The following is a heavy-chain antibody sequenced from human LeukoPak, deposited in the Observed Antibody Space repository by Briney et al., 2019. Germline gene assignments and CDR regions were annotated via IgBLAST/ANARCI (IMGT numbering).Heavy chain of an antibody. CDR2: IIPIFGTA. V-gene: IGHV1-69*13. Sequence: SVKVSCKASGGTFSSYAISWVRQAPGQGLEWMGGIIPIFGTANYAQKFQGRVTITADESTSTAYMELSSLRSEDTAVYYCARLTSGPIPFDYWGQGTLVTVSS. CDR3: ARLTSGPIPFDY. D-gene: IGHD5-12*01. CDR1: GGTFSSYA. J-gene: IGHJ4*02.